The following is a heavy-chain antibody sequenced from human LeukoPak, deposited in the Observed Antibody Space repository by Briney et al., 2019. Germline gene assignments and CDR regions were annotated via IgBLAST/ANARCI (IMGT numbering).Heavy chain of an antibody. CDR2: ISYDGSNK. V-gene: IGHV3-30*03. CDR1: GFTFSSYG. J-gene: IGHJ4*02. CDR3: ARSRAPIAAAGTYDYYFDY. D-gene: IGHD6-13*01. Sequence: GRSLRLSCAASGFTFSSYGMHWVRQAPGKGLEWVAVISYDGSNKYYADSVKGRFTISRDNSKNTLYLQMNSLRAEDTAVYYCARSRAPIAAAGTYDYYFDYWGQGTLVTVSS.